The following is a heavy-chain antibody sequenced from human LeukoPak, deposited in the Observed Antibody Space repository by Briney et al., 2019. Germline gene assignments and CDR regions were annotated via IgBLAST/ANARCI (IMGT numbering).Heavy chain of an antibody. Sequence: GGSLRLSCAASGFAFSTYWMNWIRQAPGKWLEWVANIKQDGSEKYYLDSVKGRFTISRDNAKNLLYLQMSSLRVEDTAVYYCAKPITTTGATDGFDIWGQGAKVIVPS. D-gene: IGHD1-1*01. CDR1: GFAFSTYW. CDR2: IKQDGSEK. V-gene: IGHV3-7*01. CDR3: AKPITTTGATDGFDI. J-gene: IGHJ3*02.